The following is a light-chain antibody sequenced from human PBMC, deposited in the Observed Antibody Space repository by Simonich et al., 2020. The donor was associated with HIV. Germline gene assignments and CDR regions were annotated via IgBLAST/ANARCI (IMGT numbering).Light chain of an antibody. CDR2: DVS. Sequence: QSALTQPASVSGSPGQSITISCTGTSSDVGGYNYVSWYQQHPGKAPKLMIYDVSNRPAGVSNRFSGSKAGNTASLNSSGLQAEDEADYYCSSYTSSSVVFGGGTKLTVL. V-gene: IGLV2-14*03. J-gene: IGLJ2*01. CDR3: SSYTSSSVV. CDR1: SSDVGGYNY.